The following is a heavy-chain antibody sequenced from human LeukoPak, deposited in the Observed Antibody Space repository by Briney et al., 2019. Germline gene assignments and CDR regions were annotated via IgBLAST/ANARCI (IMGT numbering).Heavy chain of an antibody. CDR3: ARELGMGHFDY. CDR1: GYTFTSYG. V-gene: IGHV1-18*01. D-gene: IGHD7-27*01. Sequence: RASVKVSCKASGYTFTSYGISWVRQAPGQGLEWMGWISAYNGNTNYAQKFQGRVTITADESTSTAYMELSSLRSEDTAVYYCARELGMGHFDYWGQGTLVTVSS. CDR2: ISAYNGNT. J-gene: IGHJ4*02.